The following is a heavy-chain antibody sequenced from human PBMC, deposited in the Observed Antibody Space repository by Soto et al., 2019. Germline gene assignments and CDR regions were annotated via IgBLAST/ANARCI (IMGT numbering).Heavy chain of an antibody. Sequence: SETLSLTCTVSGGSFKSGSYSWSRIRQPPGKGLEWIGYVYHTGRTSYNPSLKSRVSISMDTSKNQFSLNLDSMTAADTAVYFCARDFAYFDSWGQGTLVTVSS. V-gene: IGHV4-61*01. J-gene: IGHJ4*02. D-gene: IGHD3-3*01. CDR1: GGSFKSGSYS. CDR2: VYHTGRT. CDR3: ARDFAYFDS.